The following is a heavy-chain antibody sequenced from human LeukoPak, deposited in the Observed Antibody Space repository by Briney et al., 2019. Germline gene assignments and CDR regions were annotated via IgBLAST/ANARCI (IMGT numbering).Heavy chain of an antibody. V-gene: IGHV1-2*02. J-gene: IGHJ4*02. CDR1: GYTFTGYY. Sequence: ASVKVSCKASGYTFTGYYMHWVRQAPGQGLEWMGWINPNSGGTNYAQKFQGRVTMTRDTSISTAYMEQSRLRSDDTAVYYCARALSGWYWHQMGYWGQGTLVTVSS. CDR2: INPNSGGT. CDR3: ARALSGWYWHQMGY. D-gene: IGHD6-19*01.